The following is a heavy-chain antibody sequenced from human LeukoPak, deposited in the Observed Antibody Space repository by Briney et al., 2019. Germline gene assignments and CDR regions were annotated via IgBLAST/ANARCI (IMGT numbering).Heavy chain of an antibody. CDR1: GYTFTRYG. CDR3: YGYCSSTSCSSWFDP. D-gene: IGHD2-2*03. V-gene: IGHV1-18*04. CDR2: ISAYNGNT. Sequence: GASVKVSCKASGYTFTRYGISWVRQGPGQGLEWVGWISAYNGNTNYAQKLQGRVTMTTDTSTSTAYMELRSLRSDDAAVYYCYGYCSSTSCSSWFDPWGQGTLVTVSS. J-gene: IGHJ5*02.